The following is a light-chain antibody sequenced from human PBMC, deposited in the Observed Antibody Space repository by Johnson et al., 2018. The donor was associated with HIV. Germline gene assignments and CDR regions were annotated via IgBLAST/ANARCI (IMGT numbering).Light chain of an antibody. CDR2: ENN. Sequence: QSALTQPPSVSAAPGQKVTISCSGSSSNIGNNYVSWYQQLPGTAPKLLIYENNKRPSGIPDRFSGSKSGTSATLGITGLQTGDESGYCCATWDSSLSTYVFGTGTKVPV. V-gene: IGLV1-51*02. CDR3: ATWDSSLSTYV. CDR1: SSNIGNNY. J-gene: IGLJ1*01.